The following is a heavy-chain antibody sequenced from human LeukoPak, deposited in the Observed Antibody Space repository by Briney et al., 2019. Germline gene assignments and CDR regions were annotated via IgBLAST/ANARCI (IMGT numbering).Heavy chain of an antibody. Sequence: SETLSLTCTVSGGSISSSSYYWGWIRQPPGKGLEWIGSIYYSGSTYYNPSLKSRVTISVDRSKNQFSLKLSSVTAADTAVYYCAKEKLGYCSSTSCSCWGQGTLVTVSS. CDR2: IYYSGST. D-gene: IGHD2-2*01. CDR1: GGSISSSSYY. J-gene: IGHJ4*02. CDR3: AKEKLGYCSSTSCSC. V-gene: IGHV4-39*07.